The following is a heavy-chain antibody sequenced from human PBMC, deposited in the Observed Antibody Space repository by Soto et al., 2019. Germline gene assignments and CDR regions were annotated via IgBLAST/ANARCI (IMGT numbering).Heavy chain of an antibody. CDR1: EYTFTSYT. D-gene: IGHD6-6*01. J-gene: IGHJ6*02. CDR2: INGGNGNT. CDR3: ARVTIGARTEYFYYYGLDV. Sequence: ASVKVSCKASEYTFTSYTMHWVRQAPGQRLEWMGWINGGNGNTKSSQKFQGRVTITRDTSASTAYMELSSLRSEDTATYYCARVTIGARTEYFYYYGLDVWGQGTTVTVSS. V-gene: IGHV1-3*01.